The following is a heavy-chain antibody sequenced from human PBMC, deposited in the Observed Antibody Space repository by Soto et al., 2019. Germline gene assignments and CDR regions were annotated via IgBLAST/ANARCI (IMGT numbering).Heavy chain of an antibody. V-gene: IGHV3-23*01. D-gene: IGHD6-19*01. CDR1: GFTFSSYA. CDR2: ISGSGSTI. Sequence: PGGSLRLSCAASGFTFSSYAMSWVRQAPGKGLEWVSAISGSGSTIYYADSVKGRFTISRDNAKNSLYLQMNSLRAEDTAVYYCARDSSGWPAWGQGTLVTVSS. CDR3: ARDSSGWPA. J-gene: IGHJ5*02.